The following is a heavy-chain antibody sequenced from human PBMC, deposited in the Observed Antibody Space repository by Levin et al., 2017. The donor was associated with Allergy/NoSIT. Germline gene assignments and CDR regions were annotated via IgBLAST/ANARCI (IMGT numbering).Heavy chain of an antibody. CDR3: VLPDVLTGYYGVDY. CDR2: INPNNGGT. Sequence: GASVKVSCKASGYTFTGYYIHWVRQAPGQGLEWMGWINPNNGGTNYAQKFQGRVTMTRDTSITTAYMELTRLRSDDTAMYYCVLPDVLTGYYGVDYWGQGTLVTVSS. V-gene: IGHV1-2*02. D-gene: IGHD3-9*01. J-gene: IGHJ4*02. CDR1: GYTFTGYY.